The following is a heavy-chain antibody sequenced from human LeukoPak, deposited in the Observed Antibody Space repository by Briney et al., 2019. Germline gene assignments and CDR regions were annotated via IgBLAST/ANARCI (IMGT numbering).Heavy chain of an antibody. D-gene: IGHD2-21*02. V-gene: IGHV3-48*04. CDR1: GFTFSSYS. CDR3: AKWGPYCVGDYCPALDS. J-gene: IGHJ4*02. Sequence: QSGGSLRLSCAASGFTFSSYSMNWVRQAPGKGLEWVSYISSSSSTIYYADSMKGRFTISRDNAKESLYLQLNSLRAEDTAVYYCAKWGPYCVGDYCPALDSWGPGTLVTVSS. CDR2: ISSSSSTI.